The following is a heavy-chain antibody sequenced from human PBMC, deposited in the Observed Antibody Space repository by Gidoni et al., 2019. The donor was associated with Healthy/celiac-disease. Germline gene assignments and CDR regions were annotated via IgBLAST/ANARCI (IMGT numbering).Heavy chain of an antibody. CDR2: IWYDGSNK. Sequence: QVQLVESGGGVVQPGRSLRLSCAASGFTFSSYGMHWVRQAPGKGLELVAVIWYDGSNKYYADSVKGRFTISRDNSKNTLYLQMNSLRAEDTAVYYCAREIGDGYNYAFDYWGQGTLVTVSS. CDR1: GFTFSSYG. J-gene: IGHJ4*02. D-gene: IGHD5-12*01. CDR3: AREIGDGYNYAFDY. V-gene: IGHV3-33*01.